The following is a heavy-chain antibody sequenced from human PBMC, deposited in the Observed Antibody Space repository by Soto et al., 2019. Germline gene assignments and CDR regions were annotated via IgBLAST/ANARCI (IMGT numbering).Heavy chain of an antibody. D-gene: IGHD7-27*01. Sequence: SETLSLTCTVSGGSISSGDYSWSWIRQPPGKGLEWIGHIFDSGTTYTNPSLRSQVAISLDTSKNHFSLTLSSVTAADTAVYYCARGPSGDKVHYWGQGALVTVSS. V-gene: IGHV4-30-4*01. CDR2: IFDSGTT. CDR3: ARGPSGDKVHY. J-gene: IGHJ4*02. CDR1: GGSISSGDYS.